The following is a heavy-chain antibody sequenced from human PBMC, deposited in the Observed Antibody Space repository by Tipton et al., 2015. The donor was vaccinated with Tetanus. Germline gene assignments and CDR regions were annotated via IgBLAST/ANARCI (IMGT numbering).Heavy chain of an antibody. CDR1: GFSVSRKY. V-gene: IGHV3-53*01. CDR3: ARDYPDFDY. CDR2: TYGDGST. Sequence: SLRLSCAASGFSVSRKYMTWVRQAPGKGLEWVSLTYGDGSTYYADSVKGRFTISRDNSKNTLYLQMSNLRAEDTAVYYCARDYPDFDYWGQGTLDTVSS. J-gene: IGHJ4*02. D-gene: IGHD3-16*02.